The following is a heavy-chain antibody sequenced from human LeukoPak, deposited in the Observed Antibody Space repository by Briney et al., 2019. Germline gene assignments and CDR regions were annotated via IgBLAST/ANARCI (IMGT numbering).Heavy chain of an antibody. CDR2: ITHSGST. CDR3: ARVVRLRYFDWFVYYFDY. Sequence: SETLSLTCAVYGGSFSGYYWSWIRQPPGKGLEWIGEITHSGSTNYNPSLKSRVTISVDTSKNQFSLKLSSVTAADTAVYYCARVVRLRYFDWFVYYFDYWGQGTLVTVSS. CDR1: GGSFSGYY. V-gene: IGHV4-34*01. J-gene: IGHJ4*02. D-gene: IGHD3-9*01.